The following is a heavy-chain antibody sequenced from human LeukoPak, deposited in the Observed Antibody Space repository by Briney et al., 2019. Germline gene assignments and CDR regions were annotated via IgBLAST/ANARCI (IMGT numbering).Heavy chain of an antibody. Sequence: ASVKVSRKASGYTFTGYYMHWVRQAPGQGLEWMGWINPKNGGRSYAQKFQARVTITTDTSTNTAYMELSSLRFDDTAVYYCASWDAPGFDYWGQGTLVTVSS. CDR3: ASWDAPGFDY. CDR1: GYTFTGYY. V-gene: IGHV1-2*02. CDR2: INPKNGGR. J-gene: IGHJ4*02. D-gene: IGHD1-26*01.